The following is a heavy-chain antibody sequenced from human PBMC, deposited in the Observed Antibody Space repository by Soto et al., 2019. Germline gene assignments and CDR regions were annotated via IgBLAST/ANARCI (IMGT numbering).Heavy chain of an antibody. CDR3: ARDMGPAAIGGYYYYYGMDV. Sequence: GASVKVSCKASGYTFTGYYMHWVRQAPGQGLEWMGWINPNSGGTNYAQKFQGWVTMTRDTSISTAYMELSRLRSDDTAVYYCARDMGPAAIGGYYYYYGMDVWGQGTTVTVSS. CDR1: GYTFTGYY. J-gene: IGHJ6*02. V-gene: IGHV1-2*04. CDR2: INPNSGGT. D-gene: IGHD2-2*02.